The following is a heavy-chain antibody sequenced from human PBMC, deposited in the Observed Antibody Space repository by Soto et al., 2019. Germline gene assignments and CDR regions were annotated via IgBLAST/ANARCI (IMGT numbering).Heavy chain of an antibody. V-gene: IGHV5-51*01. CDR1: GYSFTNYW. Sequence: GESLKISCRGSGYSFTNYWIAWVRQVPGKGLEWVGIIYPRDPETRLSPSMQGRVTISVDTSTSTAYLQWSSLRASDTGIYYCAKQVRSDGPGDSWGRGTLVTVSS. J-gene: IGHJ5*01. D-gene: IGHD2-15*01. CDR2: IYPRDPET. CDR3: AKQVRSDGPGDS.